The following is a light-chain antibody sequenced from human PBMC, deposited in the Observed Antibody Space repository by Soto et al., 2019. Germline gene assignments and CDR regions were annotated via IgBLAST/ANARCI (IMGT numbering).Light chain of an antibody. Sequence: DIQMTQSPSTLSASVGDRVTITCRASQSISSWLAWYQQIPGKAPKLLIYKASSLESGVPSRFSGSGSGTEFTLTISSLQPDDFATYYCQQYNSYRTFGQGTKVEIK. CDR2: KAS. CDR3: QQYNSYRT. J-gene: IGKJ1*01. V-gene: IGKV1-5*03. CDR1: QSISSW.